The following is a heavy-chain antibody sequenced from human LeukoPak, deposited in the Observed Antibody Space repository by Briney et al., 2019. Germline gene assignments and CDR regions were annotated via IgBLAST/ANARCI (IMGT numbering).Heavy chain of an antibody. V-gene: IGHV1-2*02. Sequence: ASVKVSCKASGYTFTGYYMHWVRQAPGQGLEWMGWINPNSGGTNYAQKFQGRVTMTRDTSISTAYMELSRLRSDDTAVYYCARLEQWLGAEYFQHWGQGTLVTVSS. CDR2: INPNSGGT. CDR3: ARLEQWLGAEYFQH. J-gene: IGHJ1*01. D-gene: IGHD6-19*01. CDR1: GYTFTGYY.